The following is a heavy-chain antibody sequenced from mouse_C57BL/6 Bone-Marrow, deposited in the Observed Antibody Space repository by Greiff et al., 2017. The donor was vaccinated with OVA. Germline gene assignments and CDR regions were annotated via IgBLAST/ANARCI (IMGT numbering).Heavy chain of an antibody. J-gene: IGHJ3*01. CDR3: ARSLAWFAY. Sequence: VHVKQSGPELVKPGASVKIPCKASGYTFTDYNMDWVKQSHGKSLEWIGDINPNNGGTIYNQKFKGKATLTVDKSSSTAYMELRSLTSEDTAVYYCARSLAWFAYWGQGTLVTVSA. V-gene: IGHV1-18*01. D-gene: IGHD6-1*01. CDR2: INPNNGGT. CDR1: GYTFTDYN.